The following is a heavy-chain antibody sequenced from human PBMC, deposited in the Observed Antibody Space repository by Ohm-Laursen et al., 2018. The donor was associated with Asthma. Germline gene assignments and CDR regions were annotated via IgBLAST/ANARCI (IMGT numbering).Heavy chain of an antibody. CDR3: ARDRCSGGSCYTFDY. J-gene: IGHJ4*02. V-gene: IGHV1-2*06. CDR1: GGTFSSYA. Sequence: SVKVSCKASGGTFSSYAISWVRQAPGQGLEWMGRINPNSGGTNYAQKFQGRVTMTRDTSISTAYMELSRLRSDDTAVYYCARDRCSGGSCYTFDYWGQGTLVTVSS. CDR2: INPNSGGT. D-gene: IGHD2-15*01.